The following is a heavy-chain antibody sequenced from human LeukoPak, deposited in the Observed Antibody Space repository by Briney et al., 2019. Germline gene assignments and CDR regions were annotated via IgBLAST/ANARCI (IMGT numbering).Heavy chain of an antibody. J-gene: IGHJ4*02. D-gene: IGHD3-22*01. CDR3: ARATYYFDSSGYGED. Sequence: SETLSLTCTVSGGSISSYYWSWIRQPPGKGLEWIGYIYYSGSTNYNPSLKSRVTISVDTSKNQFSLKLSSVTAADTAVYYCARATYYFDSSGYGEDWGQGTLVTVSS. V-gene: IGHV4-59*12. CDR1: GGSISSYY. CDR2: IYYSGST.